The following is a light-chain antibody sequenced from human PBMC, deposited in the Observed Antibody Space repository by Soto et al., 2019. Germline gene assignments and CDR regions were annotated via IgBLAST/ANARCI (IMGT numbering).Light chain of an antibody. CDR2: DAS. CDR1: QSVTNY. Sequence: EIFFTQSPDTLSLSPGERATLSCRATQSVTNYIAWYQQRPGQAPRLLIYDASNRASGVPAKFSGSGSGTDFTLTISRLEPEDFAVYYCQQYGSSGTFGQGTKVDIK. V-gene: IGKV3-20*01. CDR3: QQYGSSGT. J-gene: IGKJ1*01.